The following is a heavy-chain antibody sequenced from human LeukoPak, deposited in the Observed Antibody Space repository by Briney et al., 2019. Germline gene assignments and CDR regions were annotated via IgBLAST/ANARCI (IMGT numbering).Heavy chain of an antibody. Sequence: SQTLSLTCSVSGGATGSDGYYWNWIRQHPGKGLERIGYIYYSGSASYNPSLKSRVTISVDTSKNQFSLRLSSVTAADTAVYYCARGSYYGFSGDSWGQGSLVTVSS. D-gene: IGHD3-10*01. J-gene: IGHJ4*02. CDR3: ARGSYYGFSGDS. V-gene: IGHV4-31*03. CDR1: GGATGSDGYY. CDR2: IYYSGSA.